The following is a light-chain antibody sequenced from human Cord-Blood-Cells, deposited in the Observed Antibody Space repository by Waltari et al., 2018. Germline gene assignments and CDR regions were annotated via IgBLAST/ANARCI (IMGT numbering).Light chain of an antibody. V-gene: IGKV1-39*01. J-gene: IGKJ2*01. CDR2: AAS. CDR3: QQSYSTPRT. CDR1: QSISSY. Sequence: DIQMTQSPSSLSASVGARVTITCRASQSISSYLNWYQQKPGKAPKLLIYAASSLQSGVPSRFSGSGAGTDFTLTISSLQPEYFATYYCQQSYSTPRTFGQGTKLEIK.